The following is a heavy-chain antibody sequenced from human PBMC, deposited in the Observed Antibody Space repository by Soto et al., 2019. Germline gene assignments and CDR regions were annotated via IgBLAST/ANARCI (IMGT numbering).Heavy chain of an antibody. D-gene: IGHD3-22*01. Sequence: GGSLRLSCAASGFSFSSYAMHWVRQAPGKGLEWVGVIWFSGTTVIYADSVKGRFIISRDNSKNTLYLQAESLRGDDTAVYYCARWSFDRIGYYTFVYWGPGTLV. CDR1: GFSFSSYA. CDR2: IWFSGTTV. V-gene: IGHV3-33*01. CDR3: ARWSFDRIGYYTFVY. J-gene: IGHJ4*02.